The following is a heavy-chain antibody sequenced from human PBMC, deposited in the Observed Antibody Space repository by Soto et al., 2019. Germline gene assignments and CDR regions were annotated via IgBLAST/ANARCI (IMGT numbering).Heavy chain of an antibody. J-gene: IGHJ4*02. D-gene: IGHD4-17*01. CDR3: ARTRAYGDSNYFDY. Sequence: GESLKISCKGSGYSFTSYWIGWVRQMPGKGLEWMGIIHPGDSDTRYSPSFQGQVTISADKSINTAYLQWSSLKASDTAMFYCARTRAYGDSNYFDYWGQGTLVTVSS. V-gene: IGHV5-51*01. CDR1: GYSFTSYW. CDR2: IHPGDSDT.